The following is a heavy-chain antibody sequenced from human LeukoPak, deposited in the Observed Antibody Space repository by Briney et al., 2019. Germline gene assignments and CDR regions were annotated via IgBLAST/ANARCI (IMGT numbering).Heavy chain of an antibody. Sequence: ASVKVSCNASGYTFTGYYMHWVRQAPGQGFEWMGWINPNTGATNYAQKFQGRVTMTRDTTINTAYMELTRLTSDDTAVYYCASYPRYSSSPPFDYWGQGTMVTVSP. CDR2: INPNTGAT. CDR1: GYTFTGYY. CDR3: ASYPRYSSSPPFDY. D-gene: IGHD6-6*01. V-gene: IGHV1-2*02. J-gene: IGHJ4*02.